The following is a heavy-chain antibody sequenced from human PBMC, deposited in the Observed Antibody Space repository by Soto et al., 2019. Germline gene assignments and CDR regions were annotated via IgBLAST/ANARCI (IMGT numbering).Heavy chain of an antibody. V-gene: IGHV3-30*18. CDR3: AKIVKDIVLVPAAMGGDI. D-gene: IGHD2-2*01. CDR1: GFTFSSYG. Sequence: PGGSLRLSCAASGFTFSSYGMHWVRQVPGKGLEWVAVISYDGSKKYYADSVKGRFTISRDNSKNTLYLQMNSLRAEDTAVYYGAKIVKDIVLVPAAMGGDIWDQGTMVTVSS. CDR2: ISYDGSKK. J-gene: IGHJ3*02.